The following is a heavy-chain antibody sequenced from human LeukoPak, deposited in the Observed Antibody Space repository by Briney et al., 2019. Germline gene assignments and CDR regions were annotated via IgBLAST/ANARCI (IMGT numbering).Heavy chain of an antibody. D-gene: IGHD3-10*01. V-gene: IGHV3-9*03. CDR1: GFTFDDYA. CDR3: AKGAYGSGSYYLFDY. J-gene: IGHJ4*02. CDR2: ISWNSGSI. Sequence: GRSLRLSCAASGFTFDDYAMHWVRQAPRKGLEWVSGISWNSGSIGYADSVKGRFTISRDNAKNSLYLQMNSLRAEDMALYYCAKGAYGSGSYYLFDYWGQGTLVTVSS.